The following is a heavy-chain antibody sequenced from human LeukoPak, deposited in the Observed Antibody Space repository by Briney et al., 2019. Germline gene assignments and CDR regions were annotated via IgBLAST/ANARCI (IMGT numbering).Heavy chain of an antibody. CDR2: ISYDGSNK. V-gene: IGHV3-30-3*01. CDR3: AKAITGTTYY. J-gene: IGHJ4*02. CDR1: GFTFSSYA. D-gene: IGHD1-20*01. Sequence: GGSLRLSCAASGFTFSSYAMHWVRQAPGKGLEWVAVISYDGSNKYYADSVKGRFTISRDNSKNTLYLQMNSLRAEDTAVYYCAKAITGTTYYWGQGTLVTVSS.